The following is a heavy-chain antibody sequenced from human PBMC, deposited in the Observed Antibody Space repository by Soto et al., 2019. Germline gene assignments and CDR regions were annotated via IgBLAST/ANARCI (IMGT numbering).Heavy chain of an antibody. CDR1: GYTFTGYY. Sequence: ASVKVSCKASGYTFTGYYMHWVRQAPGQGLEWMGWINPNSGGTNYAQKFQGRVTMTRDTSISTAYMELSRLRSDDTAVYYCARGRSSGWYDNWFDPWGQGTLVTVSS. CDR3: ARGRSSGWYDNWFDP. V-gene: IGHV1-2*02. CDR2: INPNSGGT. J-gene: IGHJ5*02. D-gene: IGHD6-19*01.